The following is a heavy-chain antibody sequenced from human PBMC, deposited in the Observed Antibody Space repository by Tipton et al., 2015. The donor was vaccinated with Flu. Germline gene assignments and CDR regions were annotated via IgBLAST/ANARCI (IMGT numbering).Heavy chain of an antibody. CDR3: AKDALIAGIAVAGSDY. V-gene: IGHV3-23*01. CDR1: GFTFSSYA. J-gene: IGHJ4*02. Sequence: SLRLSCAASGFTFSSYAMSWVRQAPGKGLEWVSAISGSGGSTYYADSVKGRFTISRDNSKNTLYLQMNSLRAEDTAVYYCAKDALIAGIAVAGSDYWGQGTLVTVSS. D-gene: IGHD6-19*01. CDR2: ISGSGGST.